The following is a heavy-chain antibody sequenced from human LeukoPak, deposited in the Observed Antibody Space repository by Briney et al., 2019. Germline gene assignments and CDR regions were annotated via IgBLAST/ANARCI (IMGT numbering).Heavy chain of an antibody. J-gene: IGHJ4*02. V-gene: IGHV3-48*03. CDR1: GFTFSIYE. D-gene: IGHD1-1*01. CDR3: VRDYTGPSVFDY. CDR2: ISGSGRTI. Sequence: GGSLRLSCAASGFTFSIYEMNWVRRAPGKGLESCSYISGSGRTIYYADSGKGRFTISRDNAKDSLYLQMNSLRAEDTAAYYCVRDYTGPSVFDYWGQGTLVTVSS.